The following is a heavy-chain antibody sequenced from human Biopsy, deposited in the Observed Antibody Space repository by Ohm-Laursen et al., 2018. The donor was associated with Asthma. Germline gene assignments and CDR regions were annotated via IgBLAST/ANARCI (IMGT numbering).Heavy chain of an antibody. CDR2: IYSGGTS. D-gene: IGHD6-19*01. J-gene: IGHJ4*02. V-gene: IGHV3-53*01. CDR1: GFTVSRDH. CDR3: ARGDSSGWSHYYFDY. Sequence: SLRLSCAALGFTVSRDHMFWVRQAPGKGLEWVSVIYSGGTSHTADSVRGRFTISRDFSKNTPHLQMHSLRVEDTAVYYCARGDSSGWSHYYFDYWGQGTLVTVSS.